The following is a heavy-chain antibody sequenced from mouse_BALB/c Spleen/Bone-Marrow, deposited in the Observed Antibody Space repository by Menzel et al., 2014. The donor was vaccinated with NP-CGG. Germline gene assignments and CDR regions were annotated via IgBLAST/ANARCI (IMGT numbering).Heavy chain of an antibody. CDR3: ARPRFAY. Sequence: VESGGGLVKPGGSLKLSCAASGFTFSSYAMSWVRQTPEKRLEWVATISSGGSYTYYPDSVKGRFTISRDNAKNTLYLQMSSLRSEDTAMYYCARPRFAYWGQGTLVTVSA. V-gene: IGHV5-9-3*01. CDR1: GFTFSSYA. CDR2: ISSGGSYT. J-gene: IGHJ3*01.